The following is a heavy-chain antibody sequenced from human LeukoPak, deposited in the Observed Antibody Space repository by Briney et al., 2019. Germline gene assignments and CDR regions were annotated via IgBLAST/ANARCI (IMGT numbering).Heavy chain of an antibody. CDR3: ARAQVGYCSSTSCYPSYYYYYYYMDV. V-gene: IGHV4-61*02. Sequence: SETLSLTFTVSGGSISSGSYYWSWIRQPAGKGLEWIGRIYTSGSTNYNPSLKSRVTISVDTSKNQFSLKLSSVTAADTAVYYCARAQVGYCSSTSCYPSYYYYYYYMDVWGKGTTVTVSS. CDR2: IYTSGST. D-gene: IGHD2-2*01. CDR1: GGSISSGSYY. J-gene: IGHJ6*03.